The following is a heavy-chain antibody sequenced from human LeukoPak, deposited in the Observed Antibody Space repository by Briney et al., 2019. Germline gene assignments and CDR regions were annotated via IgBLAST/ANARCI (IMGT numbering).Heavy chain of an antibody. V-gene: IGHV3-30*02. Sequence: GGSLRLSCAASGFTFSRYGMHWVRQAPGKGLEWVTFIRYNGNDKYYTDSVKGRFTISRDNSKNTLFLQMNSLRAEDTAVYYCAKDLGDGISFDHWGQGTLVTVSS. CDR1: GFTFSRYG. CDR2: IRYNGNDK. CDR3: AKDLGDGISFDH. J-gene: IGHJ4*02. D-gene: IGHD3-10*01.